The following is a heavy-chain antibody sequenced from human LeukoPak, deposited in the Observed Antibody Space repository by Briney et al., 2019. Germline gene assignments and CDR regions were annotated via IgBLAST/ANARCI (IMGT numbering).Heavy chain of an antibody. J-gene: IGHJ3*02. D-gene: IGHD3-22*01. CDR2: IYPGDSDT. CDR1: GYSFTSYW. CDR3: ARQYRTYDSSGYLDAFDI. V-gene: IGHV5-51*01. Sequence: GESLKISCKGSGYSFTSYWIGWVRQMPGKGLEWMGIIYPGDSDTRYSPSFQGQVTISADKSISTAYLQWSSLRASDTAMYYCARQYRTYDSSGYLDAFDIWGQGTMVTVSS.